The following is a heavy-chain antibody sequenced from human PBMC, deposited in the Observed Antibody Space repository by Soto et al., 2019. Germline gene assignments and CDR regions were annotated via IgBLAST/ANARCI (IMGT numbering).Heavy chain of an antibody. J-gene: IGHJ6*02. CDR2: IIPILGIA. CDR1: GGTFSSYT. D-gene: IGHD3-10*01. CDR3: ARETRESYYYYYGMDV. V-gene: IGHV1-69*08. Sequence: QVQLVQSGAEVKKPGSSVKVSCKASGGTFSSYTISWVRQAPGQGLEWMGRIIPILGIANYAQKFQGRVTITADKSTSTAYMELSSLRSEDTAVYSCARETRESYYYYYGMDVWGQGTTVTVSS.